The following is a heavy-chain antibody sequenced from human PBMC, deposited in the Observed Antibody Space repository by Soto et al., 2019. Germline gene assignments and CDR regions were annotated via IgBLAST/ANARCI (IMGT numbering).Heavy chain of an antibody. Sequence: QVQLVQSGDEVRKPGSSVKVSCKASGYIFVNYGIAWVRQAPGQGLEWMGWISPYSGNTHYAIKVPGRLTMTTATSTSTGYMDLGSLTSDDRAVYYCAMVDNYVTPTPQDVWGQGTTVTVSS. CDR2: ISPYSGNT. J-gene: IGHJ6*02. V-gene: IGHV1-18*01. CDR1: GYIFVNYG. CDR3: AMVDNYVTPTPQDV. D-gene: IGHD3-16*01.